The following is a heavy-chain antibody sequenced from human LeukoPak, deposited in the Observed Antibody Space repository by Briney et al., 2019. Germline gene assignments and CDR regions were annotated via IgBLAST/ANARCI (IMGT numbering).Heavy chain of an antibody. CDR1: GFTFDDYA. CDR2: ISWNSGSI. J-gene: IGHJ4*02. Sequence: GGSLRLSCAASGFTFDDYAMHWVRQAPGKGLEWVSGISWNSGSIGYADSVKGRFTISRDNAKNSLYLQMNSLRAEDTAVYYCARSIAAAGSFDYWGQGTLVTVSS. D-gene: IGHD6-25*01. CDR3: ARSIAAAGSFDY. V-gene: IGHV3-9*01.